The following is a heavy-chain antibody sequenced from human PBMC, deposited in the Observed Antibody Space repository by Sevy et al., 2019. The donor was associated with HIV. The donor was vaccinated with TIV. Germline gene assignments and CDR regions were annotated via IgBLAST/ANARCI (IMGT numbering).Heavy chain of an antibody. J-gene: IGHJ3*02. CDR3: ARDDANRDYYDSSGYPDAFDI. D-gene: IGHD3-22*01. Sequence: SETLSLTCTVSGGSISSSSYYWGWIRQPPGKGLEWIGSIYYSGSPYYNPSLKSRVTISVDTSKNQFSLKLSSVTAADTAVYYCARDDANRDYYDSSGYPDAFDIWGQGTMVTVSS. V-gene: IGHV4-39*02. CDR1: GGSISSSSYY. CDR2: IYYSGSP.